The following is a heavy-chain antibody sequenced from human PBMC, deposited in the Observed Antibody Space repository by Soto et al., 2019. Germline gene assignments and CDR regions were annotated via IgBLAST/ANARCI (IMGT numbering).Heavy chain of an antibody. Sequence: QVQLVESGGGVVQSGRSLRLSCEASGFIFSTYGMHWVRQAPGKGLEWVALIWYDGTNEHYADSVKGRFTISKDNSKNTLDLEMSGLRVEDTAVYYCARETNGGSFDIWGQGTMVTVSS. CDR1: GFIFSTYG. V-gene: IGHV3-33*01. D-gene: IGHD2-8*01. J-gene: IGHJ3*02. CDR2: IWYDGTNE. CDR3: ARETNGGSFDI.